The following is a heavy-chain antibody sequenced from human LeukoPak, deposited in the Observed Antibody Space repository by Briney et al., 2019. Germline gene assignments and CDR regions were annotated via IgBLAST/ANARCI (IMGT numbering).Heavy chain of an antibody. Sequence: SETLSLTCGVSGGFITQTNYWTWVRQPPGKGLEWIGYIYYSGSTNYNPSLKSRVTISVDTSKNQFSLKLSSVTAADTAVYYCARTDAVYDILTGYYPYYFDYWGQGTLVTVSS. D-gene: IGHD3-9*01. CDR3: ARTDAVYDILTGYYPYYFDY. V-gene: IGHV4-4*02. CDR1: GGFITQTNY. CDR2: IYYSGST. J-gene: IGHJ4*02.